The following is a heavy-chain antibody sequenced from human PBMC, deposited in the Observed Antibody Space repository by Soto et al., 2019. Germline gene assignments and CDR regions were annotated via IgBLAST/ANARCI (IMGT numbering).Heavy chain of an antibody. CDR2: ISYDGSNK. Sequence: QVQLVESGGGVVQPRRSLRLSCAASGFTFSSYGMHWVRQAPGKGLEWVAVISYDGSNKYYADSVKGRFTISRDNSKNTLYLQMNSLRAEDTAVYYCAKGADSSGYYNFDYWGQGTLVTVSS. D-gene: IGHD3-22*01. J-gene: IGHJ4*02. CDR3: AKGADSSGYYNFDY. CDR1: GFTFSSYG. V-gene: IGHV3-30*18.